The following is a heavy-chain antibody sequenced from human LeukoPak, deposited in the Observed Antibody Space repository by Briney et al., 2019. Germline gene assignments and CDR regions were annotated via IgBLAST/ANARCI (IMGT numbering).Heavy chain of an antibody. CDR1: AFTFSGHP. Sequence: GGSLRLPCVASAFTFSGHPVSWVRQAPGKGLEWVSVISADATARFYADSVKGRFTISRDNSVNTVSLQMNNLRVEDTALYYCAKGGSSSGRLDPWGQGTLVTVSS. CDR2: ISADATAR. J-gene: IGHJ5*02. D-gene: IGHD6-13*01. CDR3: AKGGSSSGRLDP. V-gene: IGHV3-23*01.